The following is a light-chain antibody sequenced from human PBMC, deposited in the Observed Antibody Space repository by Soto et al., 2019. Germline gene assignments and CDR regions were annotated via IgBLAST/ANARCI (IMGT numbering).Light chain of an antibody. Sequence: IGLSPSPGTLSLSTGERATLSLRASQSFSSSYLAWYQQKPGQAPRLLIYETSSRATGIPDRFSGSGSQTDFTLTISRLEPEDFAVYYCQQYGTSPRTFGQGTKVDIK. J-gene: IGKJ1*01. V-gene: IGKV3-20*01. CDR3: QQYGTSPRT. CDR1: QSFSSSY. CDR2: ETS.